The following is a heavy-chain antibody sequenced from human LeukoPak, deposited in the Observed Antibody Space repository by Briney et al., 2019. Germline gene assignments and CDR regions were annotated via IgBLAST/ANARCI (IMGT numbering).Heavy chain of an antibody. Sequence: GGSLRLSCAASGFNFGTYSMNWVRQAPGKGLEWVSFISSRSSYIYYADSVKGRFTISRDKAKNSLYLQMNSLRAEDTAVYYCARPYGSGSYSAPRYYFGLDVWGKGTTVIVSS. D-gene: IGHD3-10*01. J-gene: IGHJ6*04. CDR2: ISSRSSYI. V-gene: IGHV3-21*01. CDR3: ARPYGSGSYSAPRYYFGLDV. CDR1: GFNFGTYS.